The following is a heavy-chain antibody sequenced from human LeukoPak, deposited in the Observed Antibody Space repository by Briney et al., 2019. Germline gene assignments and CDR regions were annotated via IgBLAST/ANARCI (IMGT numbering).Heavy chain of an antibody. CDR3: ARYRGAVAGNYFDY. D-gene: IGHD6-19*01. Sequence: SETLSLTCTVSGGSISSSSYYWGWIRQPPGKGLECIASIFYSGSAYYDPSLQSRGTISVDTSKNQFSLKLSSVTATDTAVYYCARYRGAVAGNYFDYWGQGTLVTVSS. J-gene: IGHJ4*02. V-gene: IGHV4-39*01. CDR2: IFYSGSA. CDR1: GGSISSSSYY.